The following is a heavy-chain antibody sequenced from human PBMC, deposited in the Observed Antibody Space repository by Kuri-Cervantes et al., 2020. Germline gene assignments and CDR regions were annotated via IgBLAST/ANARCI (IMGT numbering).Heavy chain of an antibody. CDR1: GGSFSGYY. CDR3: ASMVRGQYYFDY. V-gene: IGHV4-34*01. D-gene: IGHD3-10*01. J-gene: IGHJ4*02. CDR2: INHSGST. Sequence: SETLSLTCAVYGGSFSGYYRSWIRQPPGKGLEWIGEINHSGSTNYNPSLKSRVTISVDTSKNQFSLKLSSVTAADTAVYYCASMVRGQYYFDYWGQGTLVTVSS.